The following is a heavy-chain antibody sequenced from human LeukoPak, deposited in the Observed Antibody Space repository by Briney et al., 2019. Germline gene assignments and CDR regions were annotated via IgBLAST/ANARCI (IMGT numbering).Heavy chain of an antibody. CDR1: GFIVSGDF. CDR3: ARERGRGRDSPWFDY. Sequence: GGSLRLSCAASGFIVSGDFMSWVRQAPGKGLEWVSVIYSDGSTYYADSVKGRFTIFRDNSKNTLDLQMTGLRAEDTAVYYCARERGRGRDSPWFDYWGQGTLVTVSS. D-gene: IGHD1-26*01. CDR2: IYSDGST. J-gene: IGHJ4*02. V-gene: IGHV3-53*01.